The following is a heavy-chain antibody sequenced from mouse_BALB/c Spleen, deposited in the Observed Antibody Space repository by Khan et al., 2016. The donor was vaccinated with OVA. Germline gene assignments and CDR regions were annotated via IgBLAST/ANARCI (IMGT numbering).Heavy chain of an antibody. D-gene: IGHD2-13*01. V-gene: IGHV1S81*02. CDR3: IRRGDALFAY. CDR1: GYTFTSYY. J-gene: IGHJ3*01. CDR2: INPTNGGA. Sequence: QVQLQQSGAELVKPGSSVKLSCKASGYTFTSYYIYWVKQRPGQGLEWIGEINPTNGGANFNEKFKSKATLTVDKSSSTAYMQLSSLTSEDSAVYYCIRRGDALFAYWGQGTMVTVSA.